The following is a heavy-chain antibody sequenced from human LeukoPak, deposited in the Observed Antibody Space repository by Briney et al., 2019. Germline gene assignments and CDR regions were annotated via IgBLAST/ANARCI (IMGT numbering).Heavy chain of an antibody. J-gene: IGHJ4*02. Sequence: TGRSLRLSCAASGFTFDDYAMDWVRQAPGKGLEWVSGISWDSGSTGYAYSVKGRFTISRDKVKNSLYLQMNSLRAEDTALYYCAKGVGPSTRFPLDYWGQGTLVTVSS. CDR1: GFTFDDYA. V-gene: IGHV3-9*01. D-gene: IGHD1-26*01. CDR2: ISWDSGST. CDR3: AKGVGPSTRFPLDY.